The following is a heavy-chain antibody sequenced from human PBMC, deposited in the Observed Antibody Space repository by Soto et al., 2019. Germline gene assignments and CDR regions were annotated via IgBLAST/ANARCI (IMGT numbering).Heavy chain of an antibody. J-gene: IGHJ4*02. CDR2: ISKDGSKT. CDR3: ARGSDSTGYYHLDY. V-gene: IGHV3-30-3*01. D-gene: IGHD3-22*01. Sequence: VQLVESGGGVVQPGRSLRLSCAASGFTFGIHAIHWVRQAPGKGLEWVAVISKDGSKTYYADSVKGRFTMSRDNSKNTVYLQVNSLRTEDTAVYYGARGSDSTGYYHLDYWGQGTLVTVS. CDR1: GFTFGIHA.